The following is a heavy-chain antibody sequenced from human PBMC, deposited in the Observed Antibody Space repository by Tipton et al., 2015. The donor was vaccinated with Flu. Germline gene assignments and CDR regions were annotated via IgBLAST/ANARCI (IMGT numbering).Heavy chain of an antibody. CDR1: GGSFSGYY. J-gene: IGHJ4*02. V-gene: IGHV4-34*01. Sequence: TLSLTCAVYGGSFSGYYWSWIRQPPGKGLEWIGEINHSGSTNYDPSLKSRVTISVDTSKNQFSLKLSSVTAADTAVYYCARDLGSSGSFDYWGQGTLVTASS. CDR3: ARDLGSSGSFDY. D-gene: IGHD6-13*01. CDR2: INHSGST.